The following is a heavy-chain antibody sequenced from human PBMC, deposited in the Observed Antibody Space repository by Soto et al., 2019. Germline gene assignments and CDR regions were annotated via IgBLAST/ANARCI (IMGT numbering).Heavy chain of an antibody. V-gene: IGHV1-58*01. CDR3: SADPRNYDSSGKIVDWFDP. D-gene: IGHD3-22*01. CDR1: GFTFSNAA. Sequence: SVKVSCKASGFTFSNAAVQWVRQARGQRLEWIGWIAVGGGNTNDAQKFQERVTITRDMSTSTVYMELGSLRFEDTGVYYCSADPRNYDSSGKIVDWFDPWGQGTLVTVSS. J-gene: IGHJ5*02. CDR2: IAVGGGNT.